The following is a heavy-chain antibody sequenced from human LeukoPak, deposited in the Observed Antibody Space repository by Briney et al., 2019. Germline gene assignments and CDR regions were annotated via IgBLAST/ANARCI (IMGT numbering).Heavy chain of an antibody. CDR2: INPNSGGT. J-gene: IGHJ4*02. CDR3: AREAGDY. Sequence: ASVTVCCTASGYTFTGYYMHWVRQPPGQGLEWMGWINPNSGGTNYAQKFQGRVTMTRDTSISTAYMELSRLRSDDTAVYFCAREAGDYWGQGTLVTVSS. D-gene: IGHD6-19*01. CDR1: GYTFTGYY. V-gene: IGHV1-2*02.